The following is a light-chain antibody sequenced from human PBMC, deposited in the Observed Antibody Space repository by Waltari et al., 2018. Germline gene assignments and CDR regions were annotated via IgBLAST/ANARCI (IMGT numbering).Light chain of an antibody. CDR1: SGHSSNV. CDR3: QTGGHGTWV. CDR2: VNSDGSH. J-gene: IGLJ3*02. V-gene: IGLV4-69*01. Sequence: QLVLTQSPSASASLGASVKLTCTLSSGHSSNVIAWHQQQPEKGPRYLMKVNSDGSHSKGDDIPDRFAGSGSGAERYLTISSLQSEEEADYYCQTGGHGTWVFGGGTKLTVL.